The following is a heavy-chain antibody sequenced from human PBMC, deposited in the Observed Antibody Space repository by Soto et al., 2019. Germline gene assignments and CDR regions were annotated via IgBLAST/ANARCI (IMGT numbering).Heavy chain of an antibody. CDR2: ISGSDNST. CDR1: GFTFSAYA. Sequence: LRLSCAASGFTFSAYAMSWVRQAPGKGLEWVSAISGSDNSTYYADSVKGRFTISRDNSKNTLYLQMSSLRVDDTAVYYCAPMGVWGQGTTVTVSS. J-gene: IGHJ6*02. CDR3: APMGV. V-gene: IGHV3-23*01.